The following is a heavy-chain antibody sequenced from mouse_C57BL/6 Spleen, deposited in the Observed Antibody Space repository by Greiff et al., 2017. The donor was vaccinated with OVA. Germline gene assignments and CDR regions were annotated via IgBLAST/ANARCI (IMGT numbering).Heavy chain of an antibody. CDR1: GYTFTSYW. V-gene: IGHV1-55*01. D-gene: IGHD1-1*01. Sequence: VQLQQPGAELVKPGASVKMSCKASGYTFTSYWITWVKQRPGQGLEWIGDIYPGSGSTNYNEKFKSKATLTVDTSSSTAYMQLSSLTSEDSAVYYCARWYYGSSYGYFDVWGTGTTVTVSS. CDR3: ARWYYGSSYGYFDV. J-gene: IGHJ1*03. CDR2: IYPGSGST.